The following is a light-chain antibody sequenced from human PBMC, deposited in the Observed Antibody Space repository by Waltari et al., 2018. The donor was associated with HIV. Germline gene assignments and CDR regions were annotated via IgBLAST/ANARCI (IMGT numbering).Light chain of an antibody. CDR3: QQYNSYPLT. J-gene: IGKJ4*01. CDR1: QDISNY. V-gene: IGKV1-16*02. CDR2: AAS. Sequence: DIQMTQSPSSLSASVGDRVTITCRANQDISNYLALFQQKPGMAPKSLIYAASNLQSGVPSKFSGSGSGTDFTLTINSLQPEDFATYYCQQYNSYPLTFGGGTKLEIK.